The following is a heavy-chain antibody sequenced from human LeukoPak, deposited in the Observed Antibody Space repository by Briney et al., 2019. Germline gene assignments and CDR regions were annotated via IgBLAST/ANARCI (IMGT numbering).Heavy chain of an antibody. J-gene: IGHJ4*02. CDR2: ISSSSSYI. CDR3: ASRLHIAAAGSGNNY. CDR1: GFTFSSYS. V-gene: IGHV3-21*01. D-gene: IGHD6-13*01. Sequence: GGSLRLSCAASGFTFSSYSMNWVRQAPGKGLEWVSSISSSSSYIYYADSVKGRFTISRDNAKNSLYLQMNSLRAEDTAVYYCASRLHIAAAGSGNNYWGQGTLVTVSS.